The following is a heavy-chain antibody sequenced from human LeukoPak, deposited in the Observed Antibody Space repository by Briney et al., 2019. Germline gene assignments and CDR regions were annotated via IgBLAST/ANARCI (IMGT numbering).Heavy chain of an antibody. CDR1: GGSISSYY. V-gene: IGHV4-4*09. CDR3: ARRNDFRGSWVNWFDP. D-gene: IGHD3-3*01. J-gene: IGHJ5*02. Sequence: SETLSLTCTVSGGSISSYYWSWIRQPPGKGLEWIGYIYTSGSTNYNPSLKSRVTISVDTSKNQFSLKLSSVTAADTAVYYCARRNDFRGSWVNWFDPWGQGTLVTVSS. CDR2: IYTSGST.